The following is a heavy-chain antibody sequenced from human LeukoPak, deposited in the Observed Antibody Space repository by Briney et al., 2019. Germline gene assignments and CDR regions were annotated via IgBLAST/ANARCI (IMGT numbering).Heavy chain of an antibody. CDR3: ARGYFDWLRCSHSEYGMDV. D-gene: IGHD3-9*01. CDR2: IYYSGST. Sequence: SETLSLTRTVSGGSISSSSYYWGWIRQPPGKGLEWIGSIYYSGSTYYNPSLKSRVTISVDTSKNQFSLKLSSVTAAYTAVYYCARGYFDWLRCSHSEYGMDVWGQGTTVTVSS. J-gene: IGHJ6*02. CDR1: GGSISSSSYY. V-gene: IGHV4-39*01.